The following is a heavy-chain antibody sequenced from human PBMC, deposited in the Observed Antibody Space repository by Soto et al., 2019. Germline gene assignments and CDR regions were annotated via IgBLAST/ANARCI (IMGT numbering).Heavy chain of an antibody. D-gene: IGHD3-3*01. CDR2: ISSSGDAT. CDR3: ARNGDFWSWGMDV. V-gene: IGHV3-23*01. CDR1: GFTFSTYA. Sequence: PGGSLRLSCAASGFTFSTYAMTWVRQAPGKGLEWVCIISSSGDATYYVDSVKGRFTISRDNSRNTLNLQMNSLRAEDTAVYYCARNGDFWSWGMDVWGQGTTVTVSS. J-gene: IGHJ6*02.